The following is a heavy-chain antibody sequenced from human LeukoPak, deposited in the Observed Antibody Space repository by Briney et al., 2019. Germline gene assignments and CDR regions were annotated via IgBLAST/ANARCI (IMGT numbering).Heavy chain of an antibody. D-gene: IGHD3-22*01. J-gene: IGHJ4*02. V-gene: IGHV3-7*03. CDR2: IKQDGSGK. Sequence: GGSLRLSCAASGFTFSSYWMSWVRQAPGKGLEWVANIKQDGSGKYYVDSVKGRFTISRDNAKNSLYLQMNSLRAEDTAVYYCARDDTDYYDSSGPFDYWGQGTLVTVSS. CDR1: GFTFSSYW. CDR3: ARDDTDYYDSSGPFDY.